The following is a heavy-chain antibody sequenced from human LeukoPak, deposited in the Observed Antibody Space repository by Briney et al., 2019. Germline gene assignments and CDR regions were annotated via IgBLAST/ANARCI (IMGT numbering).Heavy chain of an antibody. D-gene: IGHD1-26*01. V-gene: IGHV3-30*01. Sequence: GWSLRLSCAPSGFTLTIYAMHGVRQAPGKGVEWVASISYDGSNKYYAHSVQRRFSISRDNSQNPLHLQMNSLRAEDPAAYYCASEGYSTRWSDPWGQGTLVTVSS. CDR3: ASEGYSTRWSDP. CDR1: GFTLTIYA. J-gene: IGHJ5*02. CDR2: ISYDGSNK.